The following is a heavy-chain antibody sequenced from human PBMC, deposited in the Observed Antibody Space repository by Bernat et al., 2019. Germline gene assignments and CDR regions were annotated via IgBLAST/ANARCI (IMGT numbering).Heavy chain of an antibody. CDR2: ISYDGSNK. CDR1: GFTFSGYA. Sequence: QVQLVESGGGVVQPGRSLRLSCAASGFTFSGYAMHWVRQAPGKGLEWVALISYDGSNKYYADSVKGRFTISRDNSKNTLYLQMNSLRAEDTAVYYCAQGGYSSTLYYYYYYGMDVWGQGTTVTVSS. V-gene: IGHV3-30*04. CDR3: AQGGYSSTLYYYYYYGMDV. D-gene: IGHD6-13*01. J-gene: IGHJ6*02.